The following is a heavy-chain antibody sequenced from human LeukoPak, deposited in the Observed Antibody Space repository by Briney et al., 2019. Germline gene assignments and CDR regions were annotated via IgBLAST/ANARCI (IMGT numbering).Heavy chain of an antibody. J-gene: IGHJ4*02. Sequence: GGSLRLSCAASGLTFRDYYMNWVPQAPGKGLEWASYMSNSGTVIYYADSVKGRFTIASDNAKNSLYLQLNSLRAEATAVYYCAGASRGQWLYFAYWAQGPLVTVPS. CDR1: GLTFRDYY. CDR2: MSNSGTVI. V-gene: IGHV3-11*04. D-gene: IGHD6-19*01. CDR3: AGASRGQWLYFAY.